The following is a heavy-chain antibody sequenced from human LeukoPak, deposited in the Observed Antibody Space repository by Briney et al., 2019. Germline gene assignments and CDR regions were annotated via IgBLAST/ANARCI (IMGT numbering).Heavy chain of an antibody. J-gene: IGHJ6*03. CDR3: ARAPPPIVVVPAATDYMDV. CDR1: GYTFTGYY. CDR2: INPSGGST. Sequence: ASVKVSCKASGYTFTGYYMHWVRQAPGQGLEWMGIINPSGGSTSYAQKFQGRVTMTRDTSTSTVYMELSSLRSEDTAVYYCARAPPPIVVVPAATDYMDVWGKGTTVTISS. D-gene: IGHD2-2*01. V-gene: IGHV1-46*01.